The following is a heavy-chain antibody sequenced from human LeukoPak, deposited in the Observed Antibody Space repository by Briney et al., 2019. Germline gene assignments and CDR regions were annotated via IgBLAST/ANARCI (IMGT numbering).Heavy chain of an antibody. J-gene: IGHJ4*02. CDR3: ARDASIAVAGTPFRYFDY. V-gene: IGHV1-69*04. D-gene: IGHD6-19*01. CDR2: IIPILGIA. CDR1: GGTFSSYT. Sequence: ASVKVPCKASGGTFSSYTISWVRQAPGQGLEWMGRIIPILGIANYAQKFQGRVTITADKSTSTAYMELSSLRSEDTAVYYCARDASIAVAGTPFRYFDYWGQGTLVTVSS.